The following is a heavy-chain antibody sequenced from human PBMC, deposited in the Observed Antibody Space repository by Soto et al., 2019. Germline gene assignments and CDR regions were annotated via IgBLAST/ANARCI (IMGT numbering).Heavy chain of an antibody. CDR2: ISATGGST. Sequence: GGSLRLSCAASGFTFNNYAMNWVRQAPGKGLEWVATISATGGSTYYADSVKGRFTISRDNSKNTLYLQMNGLRVEDTAVYYCAKSRGKLGYCSGGSCSAPHDAFDIWGQGTMVTVSS. V-gene: IGHV3-23*01. CDR1: GFTFNNYA. J-gene: IGHJ3*02. CDR3: AKSRGKLGYCSGGSCSAPHDAFDI. D-gene: IGHD2-15*01.